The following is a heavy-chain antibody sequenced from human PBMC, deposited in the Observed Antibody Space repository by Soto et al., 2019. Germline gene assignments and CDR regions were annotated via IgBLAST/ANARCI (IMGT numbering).Heavy chain of an antibody. CDR1: GFTFSSYW. Sequence: EVQLVESGGALVQPGGSLRLSCAASGFTFSSYWMHWVRQAPGKGLVWVSRINTDGTSPKYADSVKGRFTISRDNAKNTLYLQTNSLGDEDTAVYYCARRWEYFYMDVWGKGTTVTVSS. D-gene: IGHD1-26*01. CDR2: INTDGTSP. J-gene: IGHJ6*03. V-gene: IGHV3-74*03. CDR3: ARRWEYFYMDV.